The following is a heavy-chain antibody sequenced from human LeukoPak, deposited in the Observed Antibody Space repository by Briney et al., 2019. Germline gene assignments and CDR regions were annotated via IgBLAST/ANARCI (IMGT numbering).Heavy chain of an antibody. CDR1: GFTFSSYA. D-gene: IGHD6-13*01. J-gene: IGHJ4*02. CDR2: IGGSNSAI. Sequence: HPGGSLRLSCAASGFTFSSYAMSWVRQAPGKGLEWVSYIGGSNSAIYYADSVKGRFTVSRDNAKNSLYLQMNSLRDEDTAVYYCARVVRGIGAHFDYWGQGTLVTVSS. V-gene: IGHV3-48*02. CDR3: ARVVRGIGAHFDY.